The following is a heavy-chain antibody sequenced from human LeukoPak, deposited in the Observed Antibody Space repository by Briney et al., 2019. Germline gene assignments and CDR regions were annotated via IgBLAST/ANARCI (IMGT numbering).Heavy chain of an antibody. CDR3: AKDHGDFWSGYPDYFDY. V-gene: IGHV3-30*18. Sequence: PGGSLRLSCAASGFTFSSYGMHWVRQAPGKGLEWVAVISYDGSNKYYADSVKGRFTISRDNSKNTLYLQMNSLRAEDTAVYYCAKDHGDFWSGYPDYFDYWGQGTLVTVSS. CDR2: ISYDGSNK. D-gene: IGHD3-3*01. CDR1: GFTFSSYG. J-gene: IGHJ4*02.